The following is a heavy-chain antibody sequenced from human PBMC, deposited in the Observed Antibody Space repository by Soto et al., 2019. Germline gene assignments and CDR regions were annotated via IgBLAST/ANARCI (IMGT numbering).Heavy chain of an antibody. V-gene: IGHV3-33*01. Sequence: GGSLRLSCAASGFTFSSYGMHWVRQAPGKGLEWVVVIWYDGSNKYYADSVKGRFTISRDNSKNTLYLQMNSLRAEDTAVYYCARDAAIEYCSSTSCTDNYYYYGMDVWGQGTTVTVSS. CDR3: ARDAAIEYCSSTSCTDNYYYYGMDV. CDR1: GFTFSSYG. J-gene: IGHJ6*02. CDR2: IWYDGSNK. D-gene: IGHD2-2*01.